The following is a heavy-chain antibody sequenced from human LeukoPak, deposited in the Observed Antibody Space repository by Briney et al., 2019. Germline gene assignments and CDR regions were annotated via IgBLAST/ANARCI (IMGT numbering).Heavy chain of an antibody. V-gene: IGHV3-33*01. Sequence: GMSLRLSCAASGFTLSSYGMHWVRQAPGKGLEWVAVIWHDGSNKYYADSVKGRFTISRDNSKNTLYLQMNRLRAEDTAVYYCARAQAHYCSGGSCFFSQLDYWGQGTLVTVSS. J-gene: IGHJ4*02. CDR1: GFTLSSYG. CDR3: ARAQAHYCSGGSCFFSQLDY. D-gene: IGHD2-15*01. CDR2: IWHDGSNK.